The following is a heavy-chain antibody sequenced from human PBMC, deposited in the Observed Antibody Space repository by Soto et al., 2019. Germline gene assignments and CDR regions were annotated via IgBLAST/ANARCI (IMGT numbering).Heavy chain of an antibody. CDR1: GGSISGFY. V-gene: IGHV4-59*08. CDR2: IYHGGST. J-gene: IGHJ4*02. D-gene: IGHD2-2*01. Sequence: QVQLHESGPGLVEPSETLSLTCTVSGGSISGFYWSWIRQPPGEGLEWIGYIYHGGSTSYNPSLKSRVTISIDPSKSQFSLNLSSLTAADTAVYYCARKYCTSSRCYQYFDYWGQGTLVTVSS. CDR3: ARKYCTSSRCYQYFDY.